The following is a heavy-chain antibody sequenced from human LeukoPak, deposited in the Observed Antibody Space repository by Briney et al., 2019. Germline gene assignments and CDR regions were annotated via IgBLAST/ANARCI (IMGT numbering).Heavy chain of an antibody. CDR3: SGHMTTADY. CDR1: GFTFSNAW. J-gene: IGHJ4*02. Sequence: GGSLRLSCVASGFTFSNAWMSWVRQAPGKGVEGVARIKSKGHGGTTDYAARVNGRFTIAREETKNTLYKEMNSLKTEDTAVYYCSGHMTTADYWGQGTLVTVSS. CDR2: IKSKGHGGTT. V-gene: IGHV3-15*01. D-gene: IGHD4-11*01.